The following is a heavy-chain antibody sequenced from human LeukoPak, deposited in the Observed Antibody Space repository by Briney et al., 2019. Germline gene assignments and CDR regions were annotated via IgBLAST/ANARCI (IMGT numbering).Heavy chain of an antibody. CDR3: AGTPNCRGGTCYSRWFDP. V-gene: IGHV4-59*01. J-gene: IGHJ5*02. D-gene: IGHD2-15*01. Sequence: SETLSLTCTVSDGSIRSYCWSWIRQPPGKGLEWIGYIYYSGSTNYNPSLKSRVTISVDTSKNQFSLKLSSVTAADTAVYYCAGTPNCRGGTCYSRWFDPWGQGTLVTVSS. CDR1: DGSIRSYC. CDR2: IYYSGST.